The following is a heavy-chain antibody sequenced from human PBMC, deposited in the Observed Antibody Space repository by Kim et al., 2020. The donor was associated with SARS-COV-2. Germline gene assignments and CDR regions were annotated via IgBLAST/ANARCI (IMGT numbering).Heavy chain of an antibody. D-gene: IGHD2-21*02. J-gene: IGHJ6*02. CDR2: IIPIFGTA. Sequence: SVKVSCKASGGTFSSYAISWVRQAPGQGLEWMGGIIPIFGTANYAQKFQGRVTITADESTSTAYMELSSLRSEDTAVYYCARSPFCGGDCYSGGMDVWGQGATVTVSS. CDR1: GGTFSSYA. CDR3: ARSPFCGGDCYSGGMDV. V-gene: IGHV1-69*13.